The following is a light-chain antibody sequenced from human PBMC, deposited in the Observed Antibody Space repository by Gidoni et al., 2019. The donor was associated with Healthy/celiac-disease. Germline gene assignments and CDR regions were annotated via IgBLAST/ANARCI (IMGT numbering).Light chain of an antibody. Sequence: EIVLTQSPANLSLSPGDRATLSCRASQSVSSCLAWYHQKPGQAPRLLIYAASNRATGIPARFSGSGSGTDFTLTISSLEPEDFAVYYCQQRSNWPLTFGGGTKVEIK. CDR2: AAS. CDR3: QQRSNWPLT. CDR1: QSVSSC. V-gene: IGKV3-11*01. J-gene: IGKJ4*01.